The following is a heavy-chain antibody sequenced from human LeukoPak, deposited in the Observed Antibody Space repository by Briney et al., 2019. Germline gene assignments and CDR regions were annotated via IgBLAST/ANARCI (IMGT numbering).Heavy chain of an antibody. J-gene: IGHJ4*02. CDR2: IYSDDTT. D-gene: IGHD4-23*01. V-gene: IGHV3-53*01. Sequence: GGSLRLSCAASGFTFSSYAMHWVRQAPGKGLEWVSLIYSDDTTLYADSVKGRFTISRDISKNTLYLQMSSLRAEDTAVYYCARRAGGYSHPYDYWGQGVLVTVSS. CDR1: GFTFSSYA. CDR3: ARRAGGYSHPYDY.